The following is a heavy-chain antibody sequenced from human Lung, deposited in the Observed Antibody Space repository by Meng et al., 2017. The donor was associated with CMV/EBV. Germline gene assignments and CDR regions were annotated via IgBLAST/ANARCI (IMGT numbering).Heavy chain of an antibody. D-gene: IGHD3-16*02. Sequence: GESXKISCSASGFTFSTYSMNWVRQAPGKGLEWVSYISFSRTTIEYSDSVKGRFTISRDNAKNALYLQMNSLRVEDTAVYYCARDRVSYTTSSDHFDCWGQGTRVTVSS. CDR3: ARDRVSYTTSSDHFDC. V-gene: IGHV3-48*04. J-gene: IGHJ4*02. CDR2: ISFSRTTI. CDR1: GFTFSTYS.